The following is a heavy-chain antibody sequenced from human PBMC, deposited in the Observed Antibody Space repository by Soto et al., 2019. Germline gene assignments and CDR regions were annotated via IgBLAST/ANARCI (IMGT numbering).Heavy chain of an antibody. V-gene: IGHV1-18*04. J-gene: IGHJ4*02. D-gene: IGHD6-13*01. CDR1: GYTFTNYG. CDR2: ISGYNGDT. CDR3: ARAPQPVPGAGIWY. Sequence: QVQLVQSGAEVKKPGASVKVSCKASGYTFTNYGISWVRQAPGQGLEWMGWISGYNGDTNYAQKLQGRVTMTTDTSKSTAYMELRSLRSDDTAVYYCARAPQPVPGAGIWYWCQGTRVTVSA.